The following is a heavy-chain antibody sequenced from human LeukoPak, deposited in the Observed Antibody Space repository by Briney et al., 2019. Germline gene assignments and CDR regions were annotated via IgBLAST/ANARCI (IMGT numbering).Heavy chain of an antibody. CDR1: GYTFTNYF. D-gene: IGHD4-17*01. V-gene: IGHV1-46*01. CDR2: INPTSVGR. Sequence: AAVKVCCKASGYTFTNYFVYWVRQAPGQGLEWIGIINPTSVGREYAQKFQGRITMTRDTSTSTVYMELNSLRSDDTAVYYCARMGRGDQDWYFDLWGRGTLITVSS. CDR3: ARMGRGDQDWYFDL. J-gene: IGHJ2*01.